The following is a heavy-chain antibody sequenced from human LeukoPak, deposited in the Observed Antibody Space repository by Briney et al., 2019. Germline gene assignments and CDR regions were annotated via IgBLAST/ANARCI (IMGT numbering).Heavy chain of an antibody. CDR2: ISDSGGAI. J-gene: IGHJ4*02. Sequence: GGSLRLSCAASGFTFSTYALNWARQAPGKGLEWVSAISDSGGAIYYADSVKGRFTMSRDNSKNSLFLQMNSLRAEDTAVYYCARIGSAAFTDYWGQGTLVTVSS. D-gene: IGHD3-3*02. CDR1: GFTFSTYA. CDR3: ARIGSAAFTDY. V-gene: IGHV3-23*01.